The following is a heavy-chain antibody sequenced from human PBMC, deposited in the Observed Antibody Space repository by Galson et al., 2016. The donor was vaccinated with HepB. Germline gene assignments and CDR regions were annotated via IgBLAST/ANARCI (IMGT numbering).Heavy chain of an antibody. CDR2: IDWDNNE. D-gene: IGHD2-15*01. J-gene: IGHJ3*02. Sequence: TLSLTCAVSGGSISSSNWWSWVRQPPGKALEWLARIDWDNNEYRSPSLRTRLTISKDTSKNQVVLTMTNLDPEDTATYYCARTPGYCRGDGCDGFDIWGQGTMVTVSS. CDR1: GGSISSSNWW. CDR3: ARTPGYCRGDGCDGFDI. V-gene: IGHV2-70*18.